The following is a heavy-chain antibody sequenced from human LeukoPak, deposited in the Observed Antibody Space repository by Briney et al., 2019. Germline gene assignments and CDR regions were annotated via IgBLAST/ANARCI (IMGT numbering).Heavy chain of an antibody. V-gene: IGHV5-51*01. D-gene: IGHD6-19*01. Sequence: GESLKISCKGSGYTFNGFWIAWVRQMPGKGLEWMGIIYPSDSDTKYRPSVQGQVTISADRSINTAYLQWSSLKASDTAMYYCAYSSGGEGPYDAFDIWGQGTKVTVSS. J-gene: IGHJ3*02. CDR2: IYPSDSDT. CDR3: AYSSGGEGPYDAFDI. CDR1: GYTFNGFW.